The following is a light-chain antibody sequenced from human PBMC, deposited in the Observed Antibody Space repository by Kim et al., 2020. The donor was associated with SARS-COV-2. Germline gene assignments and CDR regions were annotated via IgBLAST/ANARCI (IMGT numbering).Light chain of an antibody. CDR2: DVS. CDR1: SSDLGAYDY. J-gene: IGLJ2*01. CDR3: ASYTTTGTLV. V-gene: IGLV2-14*03. Sequence: GQSITISCTGTSSDLGAYDYVSWYQQHPGKAPKLMIYDVSNRPSGVSNRFSASKSGNTASLTISGLQPEDEANYYCASYTTTGTLVFGGGTQLTVL.